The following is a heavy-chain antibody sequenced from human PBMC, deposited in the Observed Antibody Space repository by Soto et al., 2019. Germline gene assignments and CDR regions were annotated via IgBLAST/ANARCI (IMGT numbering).Heavy chain of an antibody. D-gene: IGHD3-16*02. Sequence: ASVKVSCKASGYTFTSYYMHWVRQAPGQGLEWMGIINPSGGSTSYAQKFQGRVTMTRDTSTSTVYMELSSLRSEDTAVYYCARPPNYDYVWGSYPLGYYGMDVWGQGTKVTVSS. CDR3: ARPPNYDYVWGSYPLGYYGMDV. J-gene: IGHJ6*02. CDR1: GYTFTSYY. V-gene: IGHV1-46*01. CDR2: INPSGGST.